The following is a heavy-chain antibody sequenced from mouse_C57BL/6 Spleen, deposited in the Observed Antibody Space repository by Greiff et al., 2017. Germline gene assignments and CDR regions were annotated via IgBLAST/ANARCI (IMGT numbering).Heavy chain of an antibody. V-gene: IGHV2-2*01. CDR1: GFSLTSYG. Sequence: QVQLKQSGPGLVQPSQSLSITCTVSGFSLTSYGVHWVRQSPGKGLEWLGVIWSGGSTDYNAAFISRLSISKDNSTSQVFFKMNSLQADDTAIYYCARNCGSNPSWFADWGPGTLVTVSA. D-gene: IGHD2-5*01. CDR3: ARNCGSNPSWFAD. CDR2: IWSGGST. J-gene: IGHJ3*01.